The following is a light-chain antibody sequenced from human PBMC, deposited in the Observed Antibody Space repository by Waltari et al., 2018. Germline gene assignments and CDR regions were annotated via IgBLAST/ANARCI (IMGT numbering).Light chain of an antibody. CDR1: SSDVGGYNS. V-gene: IGLV2-14*03. J-gene: IGLJ1*01. CDR3: SSFTSSSTLV. CDR2: DCN. Sequence: QSALTQPASVSGSPGQSITIPCTGTSSDVGGYNSVPWYQQNPGKAPKLMIYDCNNRPSVFSNRFSGSKSGNTASLTISGLQAEDEADYYCSSFTSSSTLVFGTGTKVTVL.